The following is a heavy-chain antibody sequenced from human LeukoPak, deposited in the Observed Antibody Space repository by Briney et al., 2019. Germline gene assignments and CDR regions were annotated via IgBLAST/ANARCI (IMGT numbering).Heavy chain of an antibody. CDR2: IVGSGANS. CDR3: AKGQSIAARSNFFDS. D-gene: IGHD6-6*01. CDR1: EFTFHNYA. Sequence: GGSLRLSCTASEFTFHNYAMAWVRQAPGKGLEWVSSIVGSGANSYYPDSVKGRFTVSRDNSKNTVYLQMSRLTAEDTALYYCAKGQSIAARSNFFDSWGQGTLVTVSS. J-gene: IGHJ4*02. V-gene: IGHV3-23*01.